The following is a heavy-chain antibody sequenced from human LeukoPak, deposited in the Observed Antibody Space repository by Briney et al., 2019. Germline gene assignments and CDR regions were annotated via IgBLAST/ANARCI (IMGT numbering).Heavy chain of an antibody. V-gene: IGHV1-18*04. CDR1: GYTFTSYG. D-gene: IGHD6-13*01. CDR3: ARCSSSNQPPLY. CDR2: ISGYNGNT. J-gene: IGHJ4*02. Sequence: GASVTVSCTASGYTFTSYGISWVRQAPGQGLEWMGWISGYNGNTNYAQKLQGRVTMTTDTSTRTAYMELRSLTSDDTAVYYCARCSSSNQPPLYWGQGTLVTVSS.